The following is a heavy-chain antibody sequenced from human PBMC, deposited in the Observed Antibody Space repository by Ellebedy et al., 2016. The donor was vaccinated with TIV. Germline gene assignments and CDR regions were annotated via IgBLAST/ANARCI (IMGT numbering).Heavy chain of an antibody. Sequence: AASVKVSCKASGYTFTNYGISWVRQAPRQGLEWMGWINVHDGRTNYAQKLQGRVTMTRDTSTSTAYMQLRSLRSDDTAVYFCARDWDFEFDYWGQGTLVTVSS. D-gene: IGHD1-26*01. CDR2: INVHDGRT. J-gene: IGHJ4*02. V-gene: IGHV1-18*04. CDR1: GYTFTNYG. CDR3: ARDWDFEFDY.